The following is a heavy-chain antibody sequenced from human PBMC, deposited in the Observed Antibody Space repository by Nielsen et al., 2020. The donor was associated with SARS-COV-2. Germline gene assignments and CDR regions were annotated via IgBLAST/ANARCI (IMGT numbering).Heavy chain of an antibody. CDR1: GYTLTELS. Sequence: VKVSCKVSGYTLTELSMHWVRQAPGKGLEWMGGFDPEDGETIYAQKFQGRVTMTEDTSTDTAYMELSSLRSEDTAVYYCATEPLTTVTTDRRLDYWGQGTLVTVSS. J-gene: IGHJ4*02. CDR3: ATEPLTTVTTDRRLDY. V-gene: IGHV1-24*01. CDR2: FDPEDGET. D-gene: IGHD4-17*01.